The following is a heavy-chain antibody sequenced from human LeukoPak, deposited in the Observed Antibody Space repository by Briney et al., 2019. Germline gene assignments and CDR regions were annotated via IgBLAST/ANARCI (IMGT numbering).Heavy chain of an antibody. CDR2: ISGSGGST. CDR1: GFTFSSYA. J-gene: IGHJ6*02. Sequence: GGSLRLSCAASGFTFSSYAMSWVRQAPGKGLGWVSAISGSGGSTYYADSVKGRFTISRDNSKNTLYLQMNSLRAEDTAVYYCHYGSGSYSDAYYYYGMDVWGQGTTVTVSS. D-gene: IGHD3-10*01. CDR3: HYGSGSYSDAYYYYGMDV. V-gene: IGHV3-23*01.